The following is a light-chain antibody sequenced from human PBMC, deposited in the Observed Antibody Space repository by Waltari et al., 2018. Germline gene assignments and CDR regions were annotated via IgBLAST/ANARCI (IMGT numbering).Light chain of an antibody. CDR2: DAS. CDR1: QSSSSV. J-gene: IGKJ1*01. CDR3: QQRDNWPWT. Sequence: DIVLTQSPATVSLSPGERATLSCRTSQSSSSVVAWYHQKPGQPPLLLIADASNRASGISDRITASGSGLDFTLTISSLEPEDVGVYYCQQRDNWPWTFGQGTKVEIK. V-gene: IGKV3-11*01.